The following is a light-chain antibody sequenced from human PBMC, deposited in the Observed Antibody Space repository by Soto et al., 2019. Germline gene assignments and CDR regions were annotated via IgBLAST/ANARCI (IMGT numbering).Light chain of an antibody. CDR3: GTWDSSLGAYV. CDR1: YSNIANNY. V-gene: IGLV1-51*01. CDR2: DTT. Sequence: QSVLTQPPSVSVAPGQKVTVSCSGSYSNIANNYVSWFQQLPGKAPKLLIYDTTQRLSGIPDRFSGSKSGTSATLGITGLQTGDEANYYCGTWDSSLGAYVFGTGTKLTVL. J-gene: IGLJ1*01.